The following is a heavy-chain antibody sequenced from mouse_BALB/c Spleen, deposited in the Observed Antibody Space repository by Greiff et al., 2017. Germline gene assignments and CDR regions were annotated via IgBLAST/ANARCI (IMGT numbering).Heavy chain of an antibody. CDR3: ASGRRSATGGFDY. CDR2: ISSGSSTI. CDR1: GFTFSSFG. J-gene: IGHJ2*01. Sequence: EAKVVESGGGLVKPGGSLKLSCAASGFTFSSFGMHWVRQAPEKGLEWVAYISSGSSTIYYADTVKGRFTISRDNSKNTLFLQMTSLRSEDTAMYYCASGRRSATGGFDYWGQGTTLTVSS. D-gene: IGHD1-1*01. V-gene: IGHV5-17*02.